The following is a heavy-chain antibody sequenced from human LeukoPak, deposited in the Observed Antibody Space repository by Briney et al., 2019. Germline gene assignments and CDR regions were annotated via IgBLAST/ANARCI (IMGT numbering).Heavy chain of an antibody. CDR1: GFTVSSNY. Sequence: GGSLRLSCAASGFTVSSNYMSWVRQAPGKGLEWVSVIYSGGSTYYADSVKGRFTISRDNSKNTLYLQMNSLRAEDTAVYYCASLSSFGSGSRDYWGQGTLVTVSS. CDR3: ASLSSFGSGSRDY. D-gene: IGHD3-10*01. J-gene: IGHJ4*02. CDR2: IYSGGST. V-gene: IGHV3-53*01.